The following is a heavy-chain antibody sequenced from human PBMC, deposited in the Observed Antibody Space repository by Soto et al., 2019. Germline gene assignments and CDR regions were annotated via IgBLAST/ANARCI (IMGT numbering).Heavy chain of an antibody. J-gene: IGHJ4*02. D-gene: IGHD1-26*01. V-gene: IGHV2-26*01. CDR3: AHVRQWDGAHQYDY. CDR2: IFWNGEK. Sequence: QVTLKESGPVLVKPTETLTLTCAVSGFSPRDSKVGVSWIRQPPGKALEWLAHIFWNGEKSYSTSLERRLTISQDPSKGQVVLTMTNMDPVDTATYFCAHVRQWDGAHQYDYWGRGTLVTVSS. CDR1: GFSPRDSKVG.